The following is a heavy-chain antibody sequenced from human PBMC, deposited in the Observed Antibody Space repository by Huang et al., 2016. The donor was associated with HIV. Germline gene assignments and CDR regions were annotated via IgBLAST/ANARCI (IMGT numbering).Heavy chain of an antibody. J-gene: IGHJ3*01. Sequence: EVQLVQSGAEMKRPGESLKISCKVSGYCFTRQWSGWGRQMHGKGPEWMGIIYPVDADVKYSPTFQGQVNISADNSISTAYLQWKSLKVSDTAMYFCARPPTYSDDGGYYIDAFGVWGRGTMVTVS. CDR1: GYCFTRQW. D-gene: IGHD2-21*02. V-gene: IGHV5-51*03. CDR2: IYPVDADV. CDR3: ARPPTYSDDGGYYIDAFGV.